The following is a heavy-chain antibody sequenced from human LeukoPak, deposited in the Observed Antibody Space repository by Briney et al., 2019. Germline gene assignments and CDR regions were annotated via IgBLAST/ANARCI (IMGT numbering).Heavy chain of an antibody. Sequence: ASVKVSCKASGGTFISYDINWVRQATGQGLEWLGWMNPNSGNTGYAQKFQGRITITRNTSISTAYMELSSLRSEDTAVYYCVSGGNFDYWGQGTLVTVSS. CDR1: GGTFISYD. D-gene: IGHD4-23*01. CDR2: MNPNSGNT. CDR3: VSGGNFDY. J-gene: IGHJ4*02. V-gene: IGHV1-8*03.